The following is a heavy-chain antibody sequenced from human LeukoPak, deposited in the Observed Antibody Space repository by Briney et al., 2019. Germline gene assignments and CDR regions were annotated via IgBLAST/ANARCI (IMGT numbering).Heavy chain of an antibody. V-gene: IGHV4-39*07. Sequence: SETLSLTCTVSGGSISSYYWGWIRQPPGKGLEWIGSIYYSGSTYYNPSLKSRVTISVDTSKNQFSLKLSSVTAADTAVYYCARFRQWFGYTPDAFDIWGQGTMVTVSS. CDR2: IYYSGST. CDR1: GGSISSYY. J-gene: IGHJ3*02. D-gene: IGHD3-10*01. CDR3: ARFRQWFGYTPDAFDI.